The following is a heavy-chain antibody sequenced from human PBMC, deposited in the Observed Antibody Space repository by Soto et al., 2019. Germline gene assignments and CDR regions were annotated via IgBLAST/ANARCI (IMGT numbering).Heavy chain of an antibody. CDR3: ATESGSTYGYFDH. J-gene: IGHJ4*02. Sequence: SETLSLTCTVSGGSVTSDEDYWTWIRQSPGKGLEWIGYISNSGSTGYNPSLKTRLSMSVDRSKNQFTRRLTSVTAADTAVYFCATESGSTYGYFDHWGQGTQVTVSS. D-gene: IGHD5-18*01. V-gene: IGHV4-30-4*01. CDR2: ISNSGST. CDR1: GGSVTSDEDY.